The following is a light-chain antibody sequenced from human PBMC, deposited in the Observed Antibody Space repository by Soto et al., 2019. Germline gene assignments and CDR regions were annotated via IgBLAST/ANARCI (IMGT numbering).Light chain of an antibody. CDR3: QQRSNWPPMYS. CDR2: GAS. V-gene: IGKV3-15*01. CDR1: QSVSSN. J-gene: IGKJ2*03. Sequence: EIVLTQSPATLSVSPGERATLSCRASQSVSSNLAWYQQKLDQAPRLLIYGASTRATGIPARFSGSGSGTEFTLTISSLEPEDFAVYYCQQRSNWPPMYSFGQGTKVDIK.